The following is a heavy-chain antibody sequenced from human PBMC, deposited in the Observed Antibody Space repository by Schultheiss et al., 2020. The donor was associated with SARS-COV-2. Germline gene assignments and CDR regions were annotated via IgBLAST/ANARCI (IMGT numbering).Heavy chain of an antibody. CDR1: GFTFSSYA. CDR3: AREYGSGSGWFDP. D-gene: IGHD3-10*01. CDR2: ISYDGSNK. J-gene: IGHJ5*02. V-gene: IGHV3-30-3*01. Sequence: GSLRLSCAASGFTFSSYAMHWVRQAPGKGLEWVAVISYDGSNKYYADSVKGRFTISRDNSKNTLYLQMNSLRAEDTAVYYCAREYGSGSGWFDPWGQGTLVTVSS.